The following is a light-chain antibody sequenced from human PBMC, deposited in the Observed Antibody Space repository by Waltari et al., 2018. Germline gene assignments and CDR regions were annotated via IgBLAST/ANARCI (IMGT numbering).Light chain of an antibody. V-gene: IGKV1-5*03. CDR1: QTISTW. CDR2: KAS. CDR3: QQYRYSQVT. J-gene: IGKJ1*01. Sequence: DIQMTQSPSTMSATVGDRVTITCRASQTISTWLAWYQQKPGRAPTLLISKASTLESGVPSRFSGSGSGTDFTLTISGLQPDDFATYHCQQYRYSQVTFGQVTKVELE.